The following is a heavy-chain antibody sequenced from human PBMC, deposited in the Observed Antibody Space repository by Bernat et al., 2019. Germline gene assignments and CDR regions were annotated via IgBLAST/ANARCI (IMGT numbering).Heavy chain of an antibody. CDR3: ARGVWAAAGTEYFDY. D-gene: IGHD6-13*01. V-gene: IGHV3-30-3*01. CDR2: ISYDGSNK. CDR1: GFTFSSYA. J-gene: IGHJ4*02. Sequence: QVQLVESGGGVVQPGRSLRLSCAASGFTFSSYAMHWVRQAPGKGLEWVAVISYDGSNKYYADSVKGRFTISRDNSKNTLYLQMNSLRAEDTAVYYCARGVWAAAGTEYFDYWDQGTLVTVYS.